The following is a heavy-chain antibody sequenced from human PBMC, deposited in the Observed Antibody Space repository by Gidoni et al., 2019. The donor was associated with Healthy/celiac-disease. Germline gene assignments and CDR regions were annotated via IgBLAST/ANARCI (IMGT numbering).Heavy chain of an antibody. V-gene: IGHV1-69*01. D-gene: IGHD2-2*02. CDR3: AREEGYCSSTSCYTGHFYYYYYMDV. CDR1: GGTFSSYA. J-gene: IGHJ6*03. CDR2: IIPIFGTA. Sequence: QVQLVQSGAEVTKPGSSVKVSCKASGGTFSSYAISWVRPAPGQGLEWMGGIIPIFGTANYEQKCQGRVTITADESTSTAYMELSSLRSEDTAVYYCAREEGYCSSTSCYTGHFYYYYYMDVWGKGTTVTVSS.